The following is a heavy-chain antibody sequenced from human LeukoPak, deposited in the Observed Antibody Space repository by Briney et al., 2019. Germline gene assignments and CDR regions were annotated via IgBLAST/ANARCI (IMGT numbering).Heavy chain of an antibody. CDR2: IYYTGSP. Sequence: SETLSLTCTVSGGSINSSSYYWVWIRQPPGKGLEWIGTIYYTGSPYYNPSLKSRVTISIDTSKNQFSLKLSSVTAADTAVHYCARRGGYYGSGKTYWFDPWGQGTLVTVSS. CDR3: ARRGGYYGSGKTYWFDP. D-gene: IGHD3-10*01. V-gene: IGHV4-39*01. J-gene: IGHJ5*02. CDR1: GGSINSSSYY.